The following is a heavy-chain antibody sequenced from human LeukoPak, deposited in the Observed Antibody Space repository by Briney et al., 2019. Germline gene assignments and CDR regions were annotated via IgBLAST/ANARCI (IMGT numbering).Heavy chain of an antibody. J-gene: IGHJ6*02. CDR1: GGSISSGGYY. D-gene: IGHD3-22*01. CDR2: IYYSGST. Sequence: SETLSLTCTVSGGSISSGGYYWSWIRQHPGKGLEWIGYIYYSGSTYYNPSLKSRVTISVDTSKNQFSLKLSSVTAADTAVYYCARVRHYYDSSGYPDVWGQGTTVTVSS. CDR3: ARVRHYYDSSGYPDV. V-gene: IGHV4-31*03.